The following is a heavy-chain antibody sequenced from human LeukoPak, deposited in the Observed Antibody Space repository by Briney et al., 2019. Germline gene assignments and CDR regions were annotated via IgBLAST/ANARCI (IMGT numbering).Heavy chain of an antibody. J-gene: IGHJ6*03. CDR1: GGTFSSYA. D-gene: IGHD6-19*01. Sequence: SVKVSCKASGGTFSSYAISWVRQAPGQGLEWMGGIIPIFGTANYAQKFQGRVTITTDESTSTAYMELSSLRSEDTAVYYCARGEIAVAGLDYYMDVWGKGTTVTVSS. CDR2: IIPIFGTA. CDR3: ARGEIAVAGLDYYMDV. V-gene: IGHV1-69*05.